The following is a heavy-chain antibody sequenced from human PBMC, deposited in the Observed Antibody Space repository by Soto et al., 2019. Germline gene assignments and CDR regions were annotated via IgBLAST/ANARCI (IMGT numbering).Heavy chain of an antibody. CDR2: AYYRSQWYY. CDR3: TKQKGDSRTYNGMEV. V-gene: IGHV6-1*01. Sequence: SQTLSLTCAISVDSGSSNSAAWNWIRQSPSRGLEWLGRAYYRSQWYYDSAVSVRSRITVIPDTSKNQFSLQLNSVTPEDTAVYYCTKQKGDSRTYNGMEVRGQGTTVTVSS. CDR1: VDSGSSNSAA. D-gene: IGHD2-21*02. J-gene: IGHJ6*02.